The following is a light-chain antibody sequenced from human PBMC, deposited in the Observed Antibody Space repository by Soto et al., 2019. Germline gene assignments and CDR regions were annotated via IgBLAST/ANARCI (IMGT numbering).Light chain of an antibody. J-gene: IGKJ2*01. V-gene: IGKV1-39*01. CDR1: QSISSY. Sequence: DIQMTQSPSSLSTSVGDRVTITCRASQSISSYLSWYQQKPGKAPKLLIYAASSLQSGVPSRFTGSGSGTDFTLNISSLQPEDFATYYCQQSYSAPYTFAQGTNLEIK. CDR2: AAS. CDR3: QQSYSAPYT.